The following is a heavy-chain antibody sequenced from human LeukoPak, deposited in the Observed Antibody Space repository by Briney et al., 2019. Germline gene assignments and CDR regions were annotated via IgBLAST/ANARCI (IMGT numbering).Heavy chain of an antibody. CDR3: VRDRAEGRAWVEFDP. Sequence: GGSLRLSCAASGFTVSSYGMSWVRQAPGKGPEWVSLVYSDGVTLYADSVQGRFTISRDNSKNTVYLQMNNLRVEDTAVYHCVRDRAEGRAWVEFDPWGQGILVTVSS. V-gene: IGHV3-66*02. J-gene: IGHJ5*02. CDR1: GFTVSSYG. CDR2: VYSDGVT.